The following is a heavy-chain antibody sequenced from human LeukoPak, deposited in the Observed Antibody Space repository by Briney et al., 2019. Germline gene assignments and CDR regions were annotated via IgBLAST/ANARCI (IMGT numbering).Heavy chain of an antibody. CDR3: ARGRSYYGSGSYLGSDY. CDR1: GFTFSSYA. D-gene: IGHD3-10*01. J-gene: IGHJ4*02. V-gene: IGHV3-30-3*01. Sequence: PGGSLRLSCAASGFTFSSYAMHWVRQAPGKGLEWVAVISYDGSNKYYADSVKGRFTISRDNSKNTLYLQMNSLRAEDTAVYYCARGRSYYGSGSYLGSDYWGQGTLVTVSS. CDR2: ISYDGSNK.